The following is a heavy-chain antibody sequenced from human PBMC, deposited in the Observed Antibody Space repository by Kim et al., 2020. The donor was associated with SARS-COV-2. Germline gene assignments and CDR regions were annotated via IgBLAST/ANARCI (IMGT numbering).Heavy chain of an antibody. D-gene: IGHD6-13*01. J-gene: IGHJ4*02. V-gene: IGHV4-34*01. Sequence: IPSLESRVTISVDTSKNQFSLKLSSGTAADTAVYYCASVRLQQQLVSIDYWGQGTLVTVSS. CDR3: ASVRLQQQLVSIDY.